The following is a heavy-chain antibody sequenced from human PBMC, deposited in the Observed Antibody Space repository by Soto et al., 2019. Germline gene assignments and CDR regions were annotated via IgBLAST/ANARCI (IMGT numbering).Heavy chain of an antibody. Sequence: QVRLVQSGAEVKKPGASVKVSCKASGYTFTSYGISWVRQAPGQGLEWMGWIRAYNGNTNYAQKLQGRVTMTTDTSTSTAYMELRSLRSDDTAVYYCARCPTAIVARPEDWFVPWGQGTLVIVSS. V-gene: IGHV1-18*04. CDR3: ARCPTAIVARPEDWFVP. D-gene: IGHD6-6*01. J-gene: IGHJ5*02. CDR2: IRAYNGNT. CDR1: GYTFTSYG.